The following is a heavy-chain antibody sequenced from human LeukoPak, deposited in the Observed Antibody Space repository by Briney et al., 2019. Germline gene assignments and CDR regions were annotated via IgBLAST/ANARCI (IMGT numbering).Heavy chain of an antibody. CDR1: GFTFSSYW. CDR2: IKGDGSEK. V-gene: IGHV3-7*01. Sequence: PGGSLRLSCAASGFTFSSYWMSWVRQAPGKGLEWVANIKGDGSEKYYVDSVKGRFTISRDNAKNSLYLQMNSLRAEDTAVYYCARDSGLSVVIWSFDYWGQGTLVTVSS. D-gene: IGHD2/OR15-2a*01. CDR3: ARDSGLSVVIWSFDY. J-gene: IGHJ4*02.